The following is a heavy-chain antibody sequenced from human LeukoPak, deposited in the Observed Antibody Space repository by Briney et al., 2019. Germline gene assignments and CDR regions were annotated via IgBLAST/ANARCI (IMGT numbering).Heavy chain of an antibody. V-gene: IGHV4-59*08. J-gene: IGHJ6*03. Sequence: PSETLSLTCTVSGRSISSYYWSWLRQPPGKGLEWIGYIYYSGGTNYNPSLKSRVTISVDTSKNQFSLKLSSVTAADTAVYYCARAGYSYGGNYYYMDVWGKGTTVTVSS. CDR2: IYYSGGT. D-gene: IGHD5-18*01. CDR1: GRSISSYY. CDR3: ARAGYSYGGNYYYMDV.